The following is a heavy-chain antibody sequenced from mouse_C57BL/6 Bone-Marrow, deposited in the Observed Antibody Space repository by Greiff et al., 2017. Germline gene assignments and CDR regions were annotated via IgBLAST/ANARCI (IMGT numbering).Heavy chain of an antibody. CDR3: ARPYYSNYWYFDV. CDR2: IYPGSGST. CDR1: GYTFTSYW. V-gene: IGHV1-55*01. J-gene: IGHJ1*03. D-gene: IGHD2-5*01. Sequence: QVQLKQPGAELVKPGASVKMSCKASGYTFTSYWITWVKQRPGQGLEWIGDIYPGSGSTNYNEKFKSKATLTVDTSSSTAYMQLSSLTSEDSAVYYCARPYYSNYWYFDVWGKGTTVTVSA.